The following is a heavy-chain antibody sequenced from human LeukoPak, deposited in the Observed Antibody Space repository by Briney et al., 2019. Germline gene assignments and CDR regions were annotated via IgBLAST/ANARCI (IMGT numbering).Heavy chain of an antibody. J-gene: IGHJ4*02. CDR2: IKQDGSEK. V-gene: IGHV3-7*01. Sequence: PGGSLRLSCAASGFTFSSFCMSWVRQAPGKGLEWVANIKQDGSEKHYVDSVKGRFTISRDNAKNSLYLQMNSLRAEDTAVYYCARGGDFWSGYSFDYWGQGTLVSVSS. CDR3: ARGGDFWSGYSFDY. CDR1: GFTFSSFC. D-gene: IGHD3-3*01.